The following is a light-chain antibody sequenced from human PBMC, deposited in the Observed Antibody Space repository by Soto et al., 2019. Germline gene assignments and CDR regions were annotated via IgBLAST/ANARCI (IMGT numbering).Light chain of an antibody. J-gene: IGKJ4*01. CDR2: AAS. CDR1: QSISTY. CDR3: QHGYSTPLT. Sequence: NKMTQSPSAMSASIGDRVTITCRASQSISTYLHWYQQKPGKAPNLLIYAASTLQSGVPSRFSGSGSGTDFTLTISSLQPEDFATYFCQHGYSTPLTFGGGTKVDIK. V-gene: IGKV1-39*01.